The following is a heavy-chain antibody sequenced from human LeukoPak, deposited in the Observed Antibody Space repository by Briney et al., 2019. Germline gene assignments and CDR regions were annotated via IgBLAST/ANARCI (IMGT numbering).Heavy chain of an antibody. CDR3: TRDLGWFGESGAY. V-gene: IGHV3-49*04. Sequence: GGSLRLSCTASGFTFGEYAMSWARQAPGKGLGWVGFIRSKAYGGTTEYAASVKGRFTISRDDSKSIAYLQMNSLRTEDKAVYYCTRDLGWFGESGAYWGQGTLVTVSS. CDR1: GFTFGEYA. CDR2: IRSKAYGGTT. D-gene: IGHD3-10*01. J-gene: IGHJ4*02.